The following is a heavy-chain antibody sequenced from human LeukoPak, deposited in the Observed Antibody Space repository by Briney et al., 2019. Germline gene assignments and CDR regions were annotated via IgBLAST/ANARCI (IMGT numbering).Heavy chain of an antibody. CDR1: GGTFSSYA. D-gene: IGHD3-10*01. V-gene: IGHV1-2*02. CDR2: INPDSGGT. Sequence: ASVKVSCKASGGTFSSYAISWVRQAPGQGLEWMGWINPDSGGTNYAQKFQGRVTMTRDTSISTAYMELSRLRSDDTAVYYCARDPRNYYGSGACDYWGQGTLVTVSS. CDR3: ARDPRNYYGSGACDY. J-gene: IGHJ4*02.